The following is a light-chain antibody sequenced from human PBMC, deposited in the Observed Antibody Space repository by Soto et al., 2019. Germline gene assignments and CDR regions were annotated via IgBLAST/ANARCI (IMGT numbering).Light chain of an antibody. CDR2: GAS. V-gene: IGKV3-20*01. J-gene: IGKJ4*01. CDR1: QVVSSGY. Sequence: ENVLTQSPGTLSLSPGERATLSCRASQVVSSGYLAWYQHKPGQAPRLLIYGASSRATGIPDRFRGSGSGTDFTLTISRLEPEDFAVYYCQQYGSSPPITXGGGTKVDIK. CDR3: QQYGSSPPIT.